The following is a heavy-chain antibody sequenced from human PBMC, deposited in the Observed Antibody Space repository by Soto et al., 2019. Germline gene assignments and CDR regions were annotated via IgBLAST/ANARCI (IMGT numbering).Heavy chain of an antibody. J-gene: IGHJ4*02. CDR1: GGSISSDD. V-gene: IGHV4-59*08. CDR3: ASLVVVPDDRYYFDF. CDR2: IYYSGST. D-gene: IGHD2-2*01. Sequence: SETLCLTCTVSGGSISSDDWSWIRQPPGKGLEWIGYIYYSGSTNYNPSLKSRVTISVDTSKNQFSLKLSSVTAADTAVYYCASLVVVPDDRYYFDFWGQGT.